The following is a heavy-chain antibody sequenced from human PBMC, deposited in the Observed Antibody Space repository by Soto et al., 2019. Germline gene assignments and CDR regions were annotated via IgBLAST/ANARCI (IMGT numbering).Heavy chain of an antibody. Sequence: AGSLTLSCAASGFTFSSYSMSWVRQAPGKGLEWVATIKEDGIEKYYVESVKGRFTVSRDNANNSLYLQMNSLRAEDTAVYYCAKVAFRGFDYWGQGTLVTVSS. CDR2: IKEDGIEK. CDR3: AKVAFRGFDY. J-gene: IGHJ4*02. D-gene: IGHD3-10*01. V-gene: IGHV3-7*01. CDR1: GFTFSSYS.